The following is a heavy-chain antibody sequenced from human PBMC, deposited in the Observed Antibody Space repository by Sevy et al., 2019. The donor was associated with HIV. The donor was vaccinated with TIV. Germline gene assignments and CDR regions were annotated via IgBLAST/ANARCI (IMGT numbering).Heavy chain of an antibody. CDR3: TTEGLYCSDDICHSEGFDF. CDR2: IKSKTDGETP. Sequence: GGSLRLSCAASGMTFSETWLTWVRQAPGKGLEWVGHIKSKTDGETPDYTAPVKGRFIIPRDNSKSTEYLQMNSLKTEDTAVYYCTTEGLYCSDDICHSEGFDFWGQGTLVTVSS. CDR1: GMTFSETW. V-gene: IGHV3-15*01. D-gene: IGHD2-15*01. J-gene: IGHJ4*02.